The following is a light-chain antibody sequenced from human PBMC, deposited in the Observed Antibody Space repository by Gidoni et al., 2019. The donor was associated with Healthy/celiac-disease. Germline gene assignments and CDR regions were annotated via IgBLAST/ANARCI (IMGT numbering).Light chain of an antibody. V-gene: IGLV3-1*01. CDR1: KLGDKY. CDR3: QAWDSSTVV. CDR2: QAS. Sequence: SYELTQPHSVSVSPGQTASITCSGDKLGDKYACWYQQKPGQSPVLVISQASKRPSGIPERFSGSHSGNPATLTISGTQAMDEADYYCQAWDSSTVVFGGGTKLSVL. J-gene: IGLJ2*01.